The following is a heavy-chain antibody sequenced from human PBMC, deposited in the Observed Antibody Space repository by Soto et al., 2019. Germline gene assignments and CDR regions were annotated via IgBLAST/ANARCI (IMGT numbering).Heavy chain of an antibody. Sequence: SETLSLTCTVSGGSISSGDYYWSWIRQPQGKGLEWIGYIYYSGSTYYNPSLKSRVTISVDTSKNQFSLKLSSVTAADTAVYYCAREAGYCSSTSCSLGTFDYWGQGTLVTVSS. CDR2: IYYSGST. CDR1: GGSISSGDYY. V-gene: IGHV4-30-4*01. D-gene: IGHD2-2*01. J-gene: IGHJ4*02. CDR3: AREAGYCSSTSCSLGTFDY.